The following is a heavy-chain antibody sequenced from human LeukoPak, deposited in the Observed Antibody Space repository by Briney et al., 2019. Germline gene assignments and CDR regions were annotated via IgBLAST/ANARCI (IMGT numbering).Heavy chain of an antibody. J-gene: IGHJ6*03. CDR3: ARFPRDYYNYYMDV. CDR1: GFIFSSYW. CDR2: IEPDGSER. Sequence: GGSLRLSCAASGFIFSSYWVTWVRQAPGKGLEWVAHIEPDGSERNYADSVKGRFTVSRDNAKNSLYLQMNSLRAEDTAVYYCARFPRDYYNYYMDVWGKGTTVTVPS. V-gene: IGHV3-7*01.